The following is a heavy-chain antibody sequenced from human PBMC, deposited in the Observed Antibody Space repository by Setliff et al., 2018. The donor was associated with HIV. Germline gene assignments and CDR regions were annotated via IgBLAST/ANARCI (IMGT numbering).Heavy chain of an antibody. CDR1: GGSFSGYY. CDR2: INHSGSA. Sequence: PSETLSLTCAVYGGSFSGYYWTWIRQPPGKGLEWIGKINHSGSAKYNPSLQSRVAISVDISKNQFSLKLNSVTPDDTAVYYCARPSAANFFYSYAMDVWG. CDR3: ARPSAANFFYSYAMDV. J-gene: IGHJ6*01. V-gene: IGHV4-34*01. D-gene: IGHD6-13*01.